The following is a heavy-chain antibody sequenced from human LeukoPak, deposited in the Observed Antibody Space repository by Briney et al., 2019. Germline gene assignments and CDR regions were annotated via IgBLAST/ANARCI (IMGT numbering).Heavy chain of an antibody. V-gene: IGHV3-23*01. Sequence: GGSLRLSCAASGFTFSSYAMSWVRQAPGKGLEWVSAISGSGGSTYYADSVKGRFTISRDNSKNTLYLQVNSLRAEDTALYYCAKDQTPYGSGSYSPIDYWGQGTLVTVSS. CDR3: AKDQTPYGSGSYSPIDY. CDR1: GFTFSSYA. J-gene: IGHJ4*02. D-gene: IGHD3-10*01. CDR2: ISGSGGST.